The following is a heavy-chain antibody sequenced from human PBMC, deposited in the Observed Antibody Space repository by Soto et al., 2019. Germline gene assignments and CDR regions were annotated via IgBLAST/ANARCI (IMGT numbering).Heavy chain of an antibody. D-gene: IGHD2-21*01. J-gene: IGHJ6*02. CDR1: GYTFSGYS. CDR3: ARDVFCGGAPACPDMDV. Sequence: VSVKVSCKASGYTFSGYSITWVRQAPGQGLEWMGRISGYNGNTNYARTLRGRLTLTTDTSTSTAYMELRSLTSDDTAVYYCARDVFCGGAPACPDMDVWGQGTTVTVSS. CDR2: ISGYNGNT. V-gene: IGHV1-18*04.